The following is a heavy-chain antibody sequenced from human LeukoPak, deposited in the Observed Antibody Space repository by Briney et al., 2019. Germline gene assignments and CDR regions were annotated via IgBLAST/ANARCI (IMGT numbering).Heavy chain of an antibody. CDR1: GGSISSYY. D-gene: IGHD6-13*01. CDR2: IYYSGST. J-gene: IGHJ6*03. V-gene: IGHV4-59*01. Sequence: SETLSLTCTVSGGSISSYYWGWIRQPPGKGLEWIGYIYYSGSTNYNPSLKSRVTISVDTSKNQFSLKLSSVTAADTAVYYCARFFSSSWQYYYYYMDVWGKGTTVTVSS. CDR3: ARFFSSSWQYYYYYMDV.